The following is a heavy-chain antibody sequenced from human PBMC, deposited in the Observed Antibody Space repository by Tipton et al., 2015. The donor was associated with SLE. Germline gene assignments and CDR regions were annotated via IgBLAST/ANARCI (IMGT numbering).Heavy chain of an antibody. CDR1: GDSISTYY. CDR3: ARDGYSYPFDY. D-gene: IGHD5-18*01. CDR2: IYYRGFT. J-gene: IGHJ4*02. V-gene: IGHV4-59*01. Sequence: TLSLTCTVSGDSISTYYWTWIRQPPGKGLEWIGYIYYRGFTNYNPSLKSRVTISVDTSNNQFSLKLSSVTAADTAVYYCARDGYSYPFDYWGQGTLVTVSS.